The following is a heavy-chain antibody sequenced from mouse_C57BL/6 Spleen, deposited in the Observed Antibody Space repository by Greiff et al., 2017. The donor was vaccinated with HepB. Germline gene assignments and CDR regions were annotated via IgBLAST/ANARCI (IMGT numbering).Heavy chain of an antibody. J-gene: IGHJ4*01. V-gene: IGHV5-17*01. CDR1: GFTFSDYG. D-gene: IGHD2-12*01. CDR2: ISSGSSTI. CDR3: ARGRRRDYYAMDY. Sequence: DVKLVESGGGLVKPGGSLKLSCAASGFTFSDYGMHWVRQAPEKGLEWVAYISSGSSTIYYADTVKGRFTISRDNAKNTLFLQMTSLRSEDTAMYYCARGRRRDYYAMDYWGQGTSVTVSS.